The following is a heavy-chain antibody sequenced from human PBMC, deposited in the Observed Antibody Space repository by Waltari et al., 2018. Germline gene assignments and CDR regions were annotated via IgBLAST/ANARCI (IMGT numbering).Heavy chain of an antibody. CDR2: ISWNSGSI. CDR3: AKDGLQQLDYFDY. CDR1: GFPFDDYA. Sequence: EVQLVESGGGLVQPGRSLRLSCAASGFPFDDYAMHWVRQAPGKGLEWVSGISWNSGSIGYADSVKGRFTISRDNAKNSLYLQMNSLRAEDTALYYCAKDGLQQLDYFDYWGQGTLVTVSS. D-gene: IGHD6-13*01. J-gene: IGHJ4*02. V-gene: IGHV3-9*01.